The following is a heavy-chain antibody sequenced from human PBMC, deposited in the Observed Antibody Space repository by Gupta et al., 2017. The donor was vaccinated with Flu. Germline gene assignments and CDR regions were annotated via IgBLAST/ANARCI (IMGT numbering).Heavy chain of an antibody. Sequence: EVQLLESGGGLVPPGGSLRLSCEASGFTFSNYAMNWVRQTPGKGLEWVSAISGNGVNTYYADSVKGRFTLSRDNSKNTLYLQMSSLRAEDTAVYFCAKSLTPPGSGWQNYYYYGMDVWGQGTAVTVSS. CDR3: AKSLTPPGSGWQNYYYYGMDV. V-gene: IGHV3-23*01. CDR2: ISGNGVNT. J-gene: IGHJ6*02. CDR1: GFTFSNYA. D-gene: IGHD6-19*01.